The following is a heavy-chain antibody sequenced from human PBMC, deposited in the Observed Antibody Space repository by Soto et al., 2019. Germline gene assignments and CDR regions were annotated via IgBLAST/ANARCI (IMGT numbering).Heavy chain of an antibody. V-gene: IGHV4-31*03. CDR3: ARNYDILTGQYNWFDP. CDR1: GGSISSGGYY. Sequence: PSETLSLTCTVSGGSISSGGYYCSWIRQHPGKGLEWIGYIYCSGSTYYNPSLKSRVTISVDTSKNQFSLKLSSVTAADTAVYYCARNYDILTGQYNWFDPWGQATLVTVSS. D-gene: IGHD3-9*01. J-gene: IGHJ5*02. CDR2: IYCSGST.